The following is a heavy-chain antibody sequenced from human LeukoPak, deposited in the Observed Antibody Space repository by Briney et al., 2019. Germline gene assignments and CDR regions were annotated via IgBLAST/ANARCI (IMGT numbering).Heavy chain of an antibody. D-gene: IGHD1-26*01. CDR2: VHLNGAT. J-gene: IGHJ4*02. CDR1: GVSITTTNW. CDR3: TRESGAFSPFGF. Sequence: SGTLSLTCAVSGVSITTTNWWSWVRPPPGKGLEWIGEVHLNGATNYNPSLESRFSMSIDKSNNHLSLEVTSVTAADTAMYYCTRESGAFSPFGFWGQGTLVTVSS. V-gene: IGHV4-4*02.